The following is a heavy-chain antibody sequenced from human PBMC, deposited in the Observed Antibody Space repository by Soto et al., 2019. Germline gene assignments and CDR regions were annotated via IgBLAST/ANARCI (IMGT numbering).Heavy chain of an antibody. Sequence: GGSLRLSCAASGFTFSSYGMSWVRQAPEKGLEWVSGISASSSTIYYADSVKGRFTISRDNAKNSLYLQVNSLRDEDTAVYYCARDSTFGGVVEYWGQGTLVTVSS. CDR2: ISASSSTI. D-gene: IGHD3-16*01. CDR1: GFTFSSYG. CDR3: ARDSTFGGVVEY. J-gene: IGHJ4*02. V-gene: IGHV3-48*02.